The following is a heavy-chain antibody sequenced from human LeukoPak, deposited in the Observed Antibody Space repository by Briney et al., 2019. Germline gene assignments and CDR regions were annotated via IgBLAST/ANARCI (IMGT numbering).Heavy chain of an antibody. V-gene: IGHV3-30*18. Sequence: GRSLRLSCAASGFTFSSYGMHWVRQAPGKGLEWVAVISYDGSNKYYADSVKGRSTISRDNSKNTLYLQMNSLRAEDTAVYYCAKDEDSWGQGTLVTVSS. CDR1: GFTFSSYG. D-gene: IGHD3-22*01. CDR3: AKDEDS. J-gene: IGHJ4*02. CDR2: ISYDGSNK.